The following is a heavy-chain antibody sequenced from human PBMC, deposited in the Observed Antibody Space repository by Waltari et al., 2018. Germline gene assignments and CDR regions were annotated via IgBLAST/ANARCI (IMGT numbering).Heavy chain of an antibody. CDR3: AASLVVPAATLDY. CDR2: IVVGSGNT. CDR1: GFTFTSSA. Sequence: QMQLVQSGPEVKKPGTSVKVSCKASGFTFTSSAMQRVRQARGQRLEWIGWIVVGSGNTNYAQKFQERVTITRDMSTSTAYMELSSLRSEDTAVYYCAASLVVPAATLDYWGQGTLVTVSS. V-gene: IGHV1-58*02. J-gene: IGHJ4*02. D-gene: IGHD2-2*01.